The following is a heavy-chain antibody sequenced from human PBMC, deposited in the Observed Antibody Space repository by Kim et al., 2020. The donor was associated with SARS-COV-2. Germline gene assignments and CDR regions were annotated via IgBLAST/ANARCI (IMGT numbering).Heavy chain of an antibody. CDR3: AKSGDTMVRGEDYGMDV. Sequence: GGSLRLSCAASGFTFSSYAMSWVRQAPGKGLEWVSVIYSGGSSTYYADSVKGRFTISRDNSKNTLYLQMNSLRAEDTAVYYCAKSGDTMVRGEDYGMDVWGQGTTVTVSS. V-gene: IGHV3-23*03. CDR1: GFTFSSYA. CDR2: IYSGGSST. D-gene: IGHD3-10*01. J-gene: IGHJ6*02.